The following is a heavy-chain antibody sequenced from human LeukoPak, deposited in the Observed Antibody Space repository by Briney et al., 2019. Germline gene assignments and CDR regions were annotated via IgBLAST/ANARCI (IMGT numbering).Heavy chain of an antibody. D-gene: IGHD6-19*01. CDR1: GFTFTDYY. Sequence: GGSLRLSCATSGFTFTDYYMSWIRQAPGKGLEWVSYISVSGTTMYYADSVKGRFTLSRDNAKNSLYLQMNSLRAEDTAVYYCAREDSSGWYWGQGTLVTVSS. CDR2: ISVSGTTM. V-gene: IGHV3-11*04. CDR3: AREDSSGWY. J-gene: IGHJ4*02.